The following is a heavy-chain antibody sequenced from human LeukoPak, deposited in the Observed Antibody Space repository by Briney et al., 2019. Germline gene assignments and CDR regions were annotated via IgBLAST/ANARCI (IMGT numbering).Heavy chain of an antibody. J-gene: IGHJ4*02. CDR1: GGPISSSSW. V-gene: IGHV4-4*02. CDR2: IYHSGST. Sequence: SETLSLTCAVSGGPISSSSWWSWVRQPPGKGLEWFGEIYHSGSTNYNPSLKSRVTISVDKSKNQFSLKLSSVTAADTAVYYCARVWYYYDSSGYSDWGQGTLVTVSS. CDR3: ARVWYYYDSSGYSD. D-gene: IGHD3-22*01.